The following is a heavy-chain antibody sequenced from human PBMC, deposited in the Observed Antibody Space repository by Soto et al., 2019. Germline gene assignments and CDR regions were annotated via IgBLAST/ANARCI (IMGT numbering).Heavy chain of an antibody. CDR1: GFTFSTYA. CDR3: ARPVEPFYYYGMDV. Sequence: XGSLSLSCAASGFTFSTYAMGWVRQAPGKGLDWVALISYDGNNKYYADSVRGRFTISRDNSKNTLYLQMNTLRPEDTALYFCARPVEPFYYYGMDVWGQGPTVTVSS. V-gene: IGHV3-30-3*01. J-gene: IGHJ6*02. CDR2: ISYDGNNK.